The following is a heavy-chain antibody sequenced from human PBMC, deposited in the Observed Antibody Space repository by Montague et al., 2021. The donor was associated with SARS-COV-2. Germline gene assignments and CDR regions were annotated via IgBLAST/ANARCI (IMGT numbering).Heavy chain of an antibody. D-gene: IGHD1-26*01. CDR1: GFTFSSYA. V-gene: IGHV3-23*01. CDR2: ISGSGGST. Sequence: SLRLSCAASGFTFSSYAMSWVRQAPGKRLEWVSAISGSGGSTYYADSVKGRFTISRDNSKNTLYLQMNSLRAEDTAVYYCARGYGGSYYYFDYWGQGTLVTVSS. J-gene: IGHJ4*02. CDR3: ARGYGGSYYYFDY.